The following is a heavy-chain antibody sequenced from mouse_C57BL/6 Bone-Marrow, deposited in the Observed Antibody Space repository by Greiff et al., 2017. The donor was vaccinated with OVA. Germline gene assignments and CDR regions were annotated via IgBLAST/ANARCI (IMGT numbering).Heavy chain of an antibody. Sequence: LMESGGGLVKPGGSLKLSCAASGFTFSSYAMSWVRQTPEQRLAWVATISDGGSYTYYPDNVKGRFTISRDNAKNNLYLQMSHLKSEDTAMYDCARDGRSYFDYWGQGTTLTVSS. V-gene: IGHV5-4*01. J-gene: IGHJ2*01. CDR3: ARDGRSYFDY. CDR2: ISDGGSYT. D-gene: IGHD4-1*01. CDR1: GFTFSSYA.